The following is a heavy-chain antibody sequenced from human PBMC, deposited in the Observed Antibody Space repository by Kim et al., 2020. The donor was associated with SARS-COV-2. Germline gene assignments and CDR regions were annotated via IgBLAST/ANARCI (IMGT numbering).Heavy chain of an antibody. J-gene: IGHJ6*02. CDR1: GFTFSSYA. CDR2: ISSNGGST. D-gene: IGHD2-15*01. CDR3: ARDRMRYGMDV. Sequence: GGSLRLSCAASGFTFSSYAMHWVRQAPGKGLEYVSAISSNGGSTYYANSVKGRFTISRDNSKNTLYLQMGSLRAEDMAVYYCARDRMRYGMDVWGQGTT. V-gene: IGHV3-64*01.